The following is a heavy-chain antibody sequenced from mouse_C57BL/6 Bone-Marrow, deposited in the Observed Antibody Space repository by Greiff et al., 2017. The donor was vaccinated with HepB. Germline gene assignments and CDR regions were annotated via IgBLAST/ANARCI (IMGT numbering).Heavy chain of an antibody. CDR2: ISSGGSYT. CDR1: GFTFSSYA. Sequence: EVKLVESGGDLVKPGGSLKLSCAASGFTFSSYAMSWVRQTPDKRLEWVATISSGGSYTYYPDSVKGRFTISRDNAKTTLYLQMSSLKSEDTAMYYCARPFSTTEAMDYWGQGTSVTVSS. V-gene: IGHV5-6*01. J-gene: IGHJ4*01. D-gene: IGHD1-1*01. CDR3: ARPFSTTEAMDY.